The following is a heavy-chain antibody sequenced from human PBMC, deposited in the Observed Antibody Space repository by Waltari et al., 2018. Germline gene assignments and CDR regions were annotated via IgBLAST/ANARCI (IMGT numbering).Heavy chain of an antibody. CDR1: GFTFSSYE. CDR3: ARDGAAAGPFDY. V-gene: IGHV3-48*03. J-gene: IGHJ4*02. Sequence: EVQLVESGGGLVQPGGSLRLSCAASGFTFSSYEMNWVRQAPGKGLEWVSYISSSGSTIYCADSGNGRFTISRDNAKNSLYLQMNSLRAEDTAVYYCARDGAAAGPFDYWGQGTLVTVSS. CDR2: ISSSGSTI. D-gene: IGHD6-13*01.